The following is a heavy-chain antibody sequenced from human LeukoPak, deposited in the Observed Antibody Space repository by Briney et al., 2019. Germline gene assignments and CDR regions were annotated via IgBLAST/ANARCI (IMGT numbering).Heavy chain of an antibody. CDR1: GGSISSSSYY. V-gene: IGHV4-39*07. Sequence: PSETLSLTCTVSGGSISSSSYYWGWIRQPPGKGLEWIGSIYYSGSTYYNPSLKSRFTISVDTSKHQFSLKLSSVTAADTAVYYCAKVVYYDFWSGYYMRYYYYYYMDVWVKGTTVTVSS. J-gene: IGHJ6*03. CDR3: AKVVYYDFWSGYYMRYYYYYYMDV. CDR2: IYYSGST. D-gene: IGHD3-3*01.